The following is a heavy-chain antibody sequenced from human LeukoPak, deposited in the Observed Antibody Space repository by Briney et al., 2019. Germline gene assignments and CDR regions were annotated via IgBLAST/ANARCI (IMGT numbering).Heavy chain of an antibody. V-gene: IGHV3-30*04. CDR2: ISYDGSNK. J-gene: IGHJ4*02. Sequence: GGSLRLSCAASAFTFSSYAMYWVRQALGKGLEWVAVISYDGSNKYYADSVKGRFTISRDNSKHMLYLQMNSLRAEDTAVYYCARADDIVVVVAAMVDYWGQGTLVTVSS. D-gene: IGHD2-15*01. CDR1: AFTFSSYA. CDR3: ARADDIVVVVAAMVDY.